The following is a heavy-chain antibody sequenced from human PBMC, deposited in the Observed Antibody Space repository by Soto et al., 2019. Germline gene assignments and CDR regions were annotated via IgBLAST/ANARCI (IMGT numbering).Heavy chain of an antibody. CDR3: ARNTSGRNFDS. CDR1: SSPINSRYY. J-gene: IGHJ4*02. Sequence: SETLSLTCAVSSSPINSRYYWGWLRQTPGKGVEWVASIYHSGSTHYNPSLKSRATISVDTSNNQFSLRLSSVTAADTAIYYCARNTSGRNFDSWGQGTQVTVSS. CDR2: IYHSGST. V-gene: IGHV4-38-2*01. D-gene: IGHD6-19*01.